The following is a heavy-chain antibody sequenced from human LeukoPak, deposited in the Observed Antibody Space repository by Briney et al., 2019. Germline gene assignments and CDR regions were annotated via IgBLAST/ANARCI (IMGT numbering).Heavy chain of an antibody. D-gene: IGHD3-3*01. CDR3: ARGKDYDFWSGYRAYYFDY. CDR2: ISSSGSTI. J-gene: IGHJ4*02. Sequence: PGGSLRLSCAASGFTFSSYEMNWVRQAPGKGLEWVSYISSSGSTIYYADSVKGRFTISRDNAKNSLYLQMNSLRAEDTAVYYCARGKDYDFWSGYRAYYFDYWGQGTLVTVSS. V-gene: IGHV3-48*03. CDR1: GFTFSSYE.